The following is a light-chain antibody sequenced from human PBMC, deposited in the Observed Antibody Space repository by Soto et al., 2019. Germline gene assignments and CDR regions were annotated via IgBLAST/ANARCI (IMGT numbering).Light chain of an antibody. CDR1: QSISSW. Sequence: DIQMTQSPSTLSASVGDRVTITCRASQSISSWLAWYQQKPGKAPKLLIYDASSFESGVPSRFSGSGSGTEFTLTSSSLQPDDFATYYCQQYNSPWTFGQGTKVEIK. J-gene: IGKJ1*01. CDR3: QQYNSPWT. CDR2: DAS. V-gene: IGKV1-5*01.